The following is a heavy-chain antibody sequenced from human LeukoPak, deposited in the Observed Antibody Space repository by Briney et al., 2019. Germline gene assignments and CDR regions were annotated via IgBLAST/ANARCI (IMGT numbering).Heavy chain of an antibody. Sequence: SSETLSLTCTVSGGSISSYCWSWIRQPPGKGLEWIGYIYYSGSTNYNPSLKSRVTISVDTSKNQFSLKLSSVTAADTAVYYCARGYSSRKIDYWGQGTLVTVSS. CDR1: GGSISSYC. CDR2: IYYSGST. J-gene: IGHJ4*02. CDR3: ARGYSSRKIDY. V-gene: IGHV4-59*08. D-gene: IGHD6-13*01.